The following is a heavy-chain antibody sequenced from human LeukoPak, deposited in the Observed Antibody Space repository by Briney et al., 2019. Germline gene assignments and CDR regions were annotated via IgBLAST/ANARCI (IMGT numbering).Heavy chain of an antibody. J-gene: IGHJ4*02. Sequence: SETLSLTCTVSGGSISSYYWSWIRQPAGKGLEWIGRIYTSGSTNYNPSLKSRVTMSVDTSKNQFSLKLSSVTAADTAVYYCARDSSTRYSSSWEYYFDYWGQGTLVTVSS. CDR3: ARDSSTRYSSSWEYYFDY. D-gene: IGHD6-13*01. CDR1: GGSISSYY. V-gene: IGHV4-4*07. CDR2: IYTSGST.